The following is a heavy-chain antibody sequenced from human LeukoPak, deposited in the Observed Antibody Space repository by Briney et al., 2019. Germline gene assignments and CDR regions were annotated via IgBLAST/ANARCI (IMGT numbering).Heavy chain of an antibody. CDR2: INSDGINT. J-gene: IGHJ3*02. Sequence: GGSLRLSCAASGFTFSNYWMHWVRHAPGKGLVWVSRINSDGINTSYADSVKGRFTISRDNAKNSLYLQMNSLRAEDTAVYYCARGVSWLPGAFDIWGQGTMVTVSS. CDR3: ARGVSWLPGAFDI. CDR1: GFTFSNYW. D-gene: IGHD5-18*01. V-gene: IGHV3-74*01.